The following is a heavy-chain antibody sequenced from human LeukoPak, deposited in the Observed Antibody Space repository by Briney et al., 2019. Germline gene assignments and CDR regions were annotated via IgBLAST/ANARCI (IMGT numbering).Heavy chain of an antibody. Sequence: SETLSLTCTVSGDSISSFYWSWIRQPPGKGLEWIAFFYNSGSTNYNPSLKSRVTISVDTSKNQFSLKLSSVTAADTAVYYCAHHYDSSGYYSLYGDAFDIWGQGTMVTVSS. J-gene: IGHJ3*02. CDR1: GDSISSFY. V-gene: IGHV4-59*01. CDR2: FYNSGST. D-gene: IGHD3-22*01. CDR3: AHHYDSSGYYSLYGDAFDI.